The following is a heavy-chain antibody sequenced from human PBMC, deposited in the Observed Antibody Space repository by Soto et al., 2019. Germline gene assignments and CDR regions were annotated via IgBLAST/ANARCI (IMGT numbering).Heavy chain of an antibody. D-gene: IGHD6-19*01. V-gene: IGHV3-30-3*01. Sequence: QLQLVESGGGVVQPGGSLRLSCAASGFTFSAYAMHWVRQAPGKGLAWVALMSYDGSTKEYADSVKGRFTISRDNSKNTLSLQMSSLRNEDTALYFCARAGRQWLAKYYFDFWGQGTLVTVSS. J-gene: IGHJ4*02. CDR1: GFTFSAYA. CDR3: ARAGRQWLAKYYFDF. CDR2: MSYDGSTK.